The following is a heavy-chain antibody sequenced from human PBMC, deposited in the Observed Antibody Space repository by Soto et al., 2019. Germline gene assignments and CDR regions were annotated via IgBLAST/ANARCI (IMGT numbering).Heavy chain of an antibody. D-gene: IGHD1-26*01. J-gene: IGHJ4*02. CDR2: INPSSGTT. CDR1: GYIFIHCF. Sequence: QVQLVQSGAEMKQPGASVKLSCQASGYIFIHCFMHWVRQAPGQGLEWMGGINPSSGTTTYAQKFQGRVTVTRDTSTSTVYMELSSQGSGDTAMYYCARSLGETTSLFDYWGQGSLVTVSA. V-gene: IGHV1-46*01. CDR3: ARSLGETTSLFDY.